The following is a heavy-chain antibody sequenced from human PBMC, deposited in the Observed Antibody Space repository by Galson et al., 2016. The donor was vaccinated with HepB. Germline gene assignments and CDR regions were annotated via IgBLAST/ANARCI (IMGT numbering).Heavy chain of an antibody. Sequence: SLRLSCAASGFTFSNYAMSWVRQAPGKGLEWVSTFRGSGGSTSYSDSVKGRFTISRVNSKNMLYLQMNSLRAEDTAVYYCAKEKAGTSWPDYWGQGTQVTVYS. CDR1: GFTFSNYA. D-gene: IGHD6-13*01. V-gene: IGHV3-23*01. J-gene: IGHJ4*02. CDR2: FRGSGGST. CDR3: AKEKAGTSWPDY.